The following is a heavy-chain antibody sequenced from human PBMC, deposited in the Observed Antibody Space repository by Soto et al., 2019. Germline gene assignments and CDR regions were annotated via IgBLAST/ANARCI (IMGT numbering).Heavy chain of an antibody. Sequence: ASVKVSCKASGYTFTSYGISWLRQALGQGLEWMGGISAYNGNTNNARKLQGRVTITTDTTTSKVHMELRSLTSDDTAVYYCARDQVGADDYWGQGTMVTVSS. D-gene: IGHD1-26*01. CDR3: ARDQVGADDY. CDR2: ISAYNGNT. CDR1: GYTFTSYG. V-gene: IGHV1-18*01. J-gene: IGHJ4*02.